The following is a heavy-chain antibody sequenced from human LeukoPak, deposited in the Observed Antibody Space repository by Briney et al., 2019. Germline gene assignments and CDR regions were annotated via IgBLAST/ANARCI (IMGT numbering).Heavy chain of an antibody. D-gene: IGHD2-2*02. Sequence: SETLSLTCTVSGGSISSSSYYWSWIRQPAGKGLEWIGRIYTSGTTKYNPSLKSRVTISVDTSKNQFSLKLSSVTAADTTVYYCARVNVVVPAAIVYWGQGTLVTVSS. CDR3: ARVNVVVPAAIVY. J-gene: IGHJ4*02. CDR1: GGSISSSSYY. V-gene: IGHV4-61*02. CDR2: IYTSGTT.